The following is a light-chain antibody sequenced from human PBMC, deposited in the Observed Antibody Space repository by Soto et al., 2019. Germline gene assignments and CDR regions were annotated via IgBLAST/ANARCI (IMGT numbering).Light chain of an antibody. V-gene: IGKV1-6*01. Sequence: AIQMTQSPSSLSASVGDRVTITCRASQGIRNDLGWYQQKPWKAPKLLIYAASSLQSGVASRFSGSGSGTDFTLTISSLQPEDFATYYCLQDYNYPFTFGPGTKVDIK. J-gene: IGKJ3*01. CDR3: LQDYNYPFT. CDR2: AAS. CDR1: QGIRND.